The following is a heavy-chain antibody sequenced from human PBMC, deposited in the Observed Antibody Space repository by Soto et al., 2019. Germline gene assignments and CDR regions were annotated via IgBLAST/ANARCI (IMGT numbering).Heavy chain of an antibody. CDR2: STSNSGNS. J-gene: IGHJ5*02. D-gene: IGHD2-2*01. V-gene: IGHV1-18*01. Sequence: ASVKVSCKASGYTFTSYNINWVRQAPGQGLEWVAGSTSNSGNSDYAQKFQGRVSMTTDTSTTTAYMELRSLRSDDTAVYCCARVVPGAEAWFGPWGQGTLVTVSS. CDR3: ARVVPGAEAWFGP. CDR1: GYTFTSYN.